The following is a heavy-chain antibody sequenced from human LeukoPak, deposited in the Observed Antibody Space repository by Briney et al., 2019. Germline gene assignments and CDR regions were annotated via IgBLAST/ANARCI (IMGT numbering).Heavy chain of an antibody. D-gene: IGHD3-10*01. V-gene: IGHV1-46*01. CDR2: INPSGGST. CDR1: GYTFTGYY. Sequence: ASVKVSCKASGYTFTGYYMHWVRQAPGQGLEWMGIINPSGGSTSYAQKFQGRVTMTRDMSTSTVYMELSSLRAEDTAVYYCAKRGPGSPQSGKYYFDYWGQGTLVTVSS. J-gene: IGHJ4*02. CDR3: AKRGPGSPQSGKYYFDY.